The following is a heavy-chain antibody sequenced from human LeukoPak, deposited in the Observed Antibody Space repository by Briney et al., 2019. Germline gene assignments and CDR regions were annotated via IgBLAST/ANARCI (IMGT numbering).Heavy chain of an antibody. CDR1: GGSISSGGYY. D-gene: IGHD3-10*01. CDR3: XXAXXMVRGVIASDFDY. CDR2: IYYSGST. V-gene: IGHV4-31*03. J-gene: IGHJ4*02. Sequence: PSQTLSLTCTVSGGSISSGGYYWSWIRQHPGKGLEWIGYIYYSGSTYYNPSLKSRVTISVDTSKNQFSLKLSSVTAADTAVYYXXXAXXMVRGVIASDFDYWGQGTLVTVSS.